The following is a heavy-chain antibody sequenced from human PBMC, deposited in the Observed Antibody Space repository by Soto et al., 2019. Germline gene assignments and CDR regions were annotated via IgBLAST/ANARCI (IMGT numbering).Heavy chain of an antibody. V-gene: IGHV1-69*02. D-gene: IGHD6-13*01. CDR2: IIPILGIA. J-gene: IGHJ3*02. CDR3: SSGTSSSWYSDAFDI. CDR1: GGTFSSYT. Sequence: QVQLVQSGAEVKKPGSSVKVSCKASGGTFSSYTISWVRQAPGQGLEWMGRIIPILGIANYAQKFQGRVTITADKSPSAAYMELSSLRSEDKAVYYCSSGTSSSWYSDAFDIWGQGTMVTVSA.